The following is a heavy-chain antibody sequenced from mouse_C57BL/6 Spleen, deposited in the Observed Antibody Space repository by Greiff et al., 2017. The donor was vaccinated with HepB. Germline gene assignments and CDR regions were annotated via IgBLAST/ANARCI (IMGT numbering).Heavy chain of an antibody. CDR3: ARGDWDKEFAY. Sequence: QVHVKQSGAELAKPGASVKLSCKASGYTFTSYWMHWVKQRPGQGLEWIGYINPSSGYTKYNQKFKDKATLTADKSSSTAYMQLSSLTYEDSAVYYCARGDWDKEFAYWGQGTLVTVSA. CDR2: INPSSGYT. D-gene: IGHD4-1*01. V-gene: IGHV1-7*01. CDR1: GYTFTSYW. J-gene: IGHJ3*01.